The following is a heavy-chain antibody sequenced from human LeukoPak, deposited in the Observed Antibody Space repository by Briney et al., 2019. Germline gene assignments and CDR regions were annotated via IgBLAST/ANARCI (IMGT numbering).Heavy chain of an antibody. J-gene: IGHJ4*02. V-gene: IGHV3-74*01. CDR2: INTDGSTT. CDR3: ARVLQGEWFFDY. CDR1: GFTFSSYS. D-gene: IGHD3-3*01. Sequence: PGGSLRLSCVASGFTFSSYSMNWVRQTPGKGLVWVSRINTDGSTTNYADSVKGRFTISRDNAKNTLYLQMNSLRAEDTAVYYCARVLQGEWFFDYWGQGTLVTVSS.